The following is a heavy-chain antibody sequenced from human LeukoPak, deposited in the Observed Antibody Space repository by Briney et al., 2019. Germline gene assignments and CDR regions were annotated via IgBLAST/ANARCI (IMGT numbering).Heavy chain of an antibody. Sequence: ASVKVSCKLSGYTLTELPMHWVRQAPGKGLEWMGGFDPEDVETIYAQEFKGRVTMTEDTSTDTAYMHLSSLRSGDTAVYYCVTGYCSRSSCRSLKFYYMNVWGTGTTVTVSS. CDR3: VTGYCSRSSCRSLKFYYMNV. J-gene: IGHJ6*03. CDR1: GYTLTELP. V-gene: IGHV1-24*01. D-gene: IGHD2-2*01. CDR2: FDPEDVET.